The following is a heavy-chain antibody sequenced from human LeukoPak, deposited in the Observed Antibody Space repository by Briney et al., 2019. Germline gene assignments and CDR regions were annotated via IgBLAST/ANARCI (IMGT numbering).Heavy chain of an antibody. D-gene: IGHD3-22*01. CDR2: SYRSGTT. CDR3: ARRDYYDSIDY. Sequence: TLSLNCAVSGVSISRGGYSWSWLRQPPGKGLEWIAYSYRSGTTNYNPACNSLLTISVDTSNNQFSLRLSSVTAADTAVYYCARRDYYDSIDYWGQGTLVTVSS. V-gene: IGHV4-30-4*07. CDR1: GVSISRGGYS. J-gene: IGHJ4*02.